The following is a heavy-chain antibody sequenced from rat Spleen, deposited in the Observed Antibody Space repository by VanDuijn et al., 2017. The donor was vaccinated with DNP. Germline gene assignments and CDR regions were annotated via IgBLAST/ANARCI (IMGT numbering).Heavy chain of an antibody. CDR1: GFTFSAYY. Sequence: EVLLVETGGGLVQPGRSLKLSCAASGFTFSAYYMAWVRQAPAKGLEWVAYIGSAAYAPYYGDSVKGRFTISRDNAKSTLYLQMNSLRSEDMATYYCVRWNSGHFDYWGQGVMVTVSS. J-gene: IGHJ2*01. CDR2: IGSAAYAP. D-gene: IGHD4-3*01. CDR3: VRWNSGHFDY. V-gene: IGHV5-22*01.